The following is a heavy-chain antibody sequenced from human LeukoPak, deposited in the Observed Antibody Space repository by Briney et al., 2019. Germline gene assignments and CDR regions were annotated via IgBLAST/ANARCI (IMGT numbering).Heavy chain of an antibody. V-gene: IGHV1-18*01. CDR2: ISAYNGNT. J-gene: IGHJ6*03. D-gene: IGHD3-10*01. Sequence: ASVKVSCKASGYTFTSYGISWVRQAPGQGLEWMGWISAYNGNTNYAQKLQGRVTMTTDTSTSTAYMELRSLRSDDTAVYYCGRVNTGWFGEFSPKYNYSYYRDVWAKGTTVPVP. CDR3: GRVNTGWFGEFSPKYNYSYYRDV. CDR1: GYTFTSYG.